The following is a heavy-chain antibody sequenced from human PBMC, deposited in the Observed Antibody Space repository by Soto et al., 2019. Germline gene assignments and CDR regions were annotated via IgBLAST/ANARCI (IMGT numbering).Heavy chain of an antibody. CDR1: GFTFSSYS. CDR3: ARASVGDYDFWSASNWFDP. V-gene: IGHV3-21*01. D-gene: IGHD3-3*01. Sequence: GGSLRLSCAASGFTFSSYSMNWVRQAPGKGLEWVSSISSSSSYIYYADSVKGRFTISRDNAKNSLYLQMNSLRAEDTAVYYCARASVGDYDFWSASNWFDPWGQGTLVTVSS. CDR2: ISSSSSYI. J-gene: IGHJ5*02.